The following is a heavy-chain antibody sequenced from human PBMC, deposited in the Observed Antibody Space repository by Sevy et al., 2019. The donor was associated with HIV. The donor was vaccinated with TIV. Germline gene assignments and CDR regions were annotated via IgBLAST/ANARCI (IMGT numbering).Heavy chain of an antibody. J-gene: IGHJ3*02. CDR1: GYTFTGYY. V-gene: IGHV1-2*02. CDR2: INPNSGGT. CDR3: ARDTGCSSTSCYDAFDI. Sequence: ASVKVSCKASGYTFTGYYMHWVRQAPGQGLEWMGWINPNSGGTNYAQKFQGRVTMTRDTSISTAYMELNRLRSDDTAVYYCARDTGCSSTSCYDAFDIWGQGTMVTVSS. D-gene: IGHD2-2*01.